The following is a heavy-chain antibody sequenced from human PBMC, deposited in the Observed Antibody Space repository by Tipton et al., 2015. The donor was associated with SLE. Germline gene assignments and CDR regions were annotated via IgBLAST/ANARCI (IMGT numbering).Heavy chain of an antibody. CDR3: VRGILGYCNGGGCYRFDP. CDR2: VYYSGST. D-gene: IGHD2-15*01. V-gene: IGHV4-59*01. J-gene: IGHJ5*02. CDR1: GGSISAYY. Sequence: TLSLTYTVSGGSISAYYWSWIRQSPGKGLEFIGYVYYSGSTTYNPSLKSRVTLSVDRSKNQFSLNLYSVTAADTAVYYCVRGILGYCNGGGCYRFDPWGQGTLVTVSS.